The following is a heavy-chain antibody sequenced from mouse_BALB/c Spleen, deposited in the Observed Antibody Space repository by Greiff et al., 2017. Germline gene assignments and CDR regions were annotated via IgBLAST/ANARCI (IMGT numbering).Heavy chain of an antibody. J-gene: IGHJ4*01. CDR2: IYPGDGDT. Sequence: VQLVESGAELVRPGSSVKISCKASGYAFSSYWMNWVKQRPGQGLEWIGQIYPGDGDTNYNGKFKGKATLTADKSSSTAYMQLSSLTSEDSAVYFCARGYDEAMDYWGQGTSVTVSS. CDR3: ARGYDEAMDY. CDR1: GYAFSSYW. D-gene: IGHD2-14*01. V-gene: IGHV1-80*01.